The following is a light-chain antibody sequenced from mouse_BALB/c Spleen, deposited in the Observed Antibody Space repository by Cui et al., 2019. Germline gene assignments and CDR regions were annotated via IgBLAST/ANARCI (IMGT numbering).Light chain of an antibody. CDR3: HQYHRSPRT. CDR2: STS. V-gene: IGKV4-74*01. J-gene: IGKJ1*01. Sequence: FAPTQSPAIIFVSLGERVTMTCTASSSVSSSYLHWYQQKPGSSPKLWIYSTSNLASGVPARFSGSGSGTSYSLTISSMEAEDAATYYCHQYHRSPRTFGGGTKLEIK. CDR1: SSVSSSY.